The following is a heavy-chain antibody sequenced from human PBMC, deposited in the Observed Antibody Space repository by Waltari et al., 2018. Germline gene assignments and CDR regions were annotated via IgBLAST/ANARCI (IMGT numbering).Heavy chain of an antibody. J-gene: IGHJ4*02. CDR2: IKQYGSEK. CDR3: ARTRGMPDPRFDY. CDR1: GFTFSSYW. D-gene: IGHD2-2*01. Sequence: EVQLVESGGGLVQPGGSLRLSCAASGFTFSSYWMSWVRPAPGKGLEWLANIKQYGSEKYYVDSWKGRFTISRDNAKNSLYLQMNSLRAEDTAVYYCARTRGMPDPRFDYWGQGTLVTVSS. V-gene: IGHV3-7*01.